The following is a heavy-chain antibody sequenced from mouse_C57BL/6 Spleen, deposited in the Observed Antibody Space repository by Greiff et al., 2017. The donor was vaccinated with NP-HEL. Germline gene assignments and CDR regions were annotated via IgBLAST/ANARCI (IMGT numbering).Heavy chain of an antibody. CDR1: GYTFTSYW. V-gene: IGHV1-69*01. Sequence: QVQLQQSGAELVMPGASVKLSCKASGYTFTSYWMHWVKQRPGQGLEWIGEIDPSDSYTNYNQKFKGKSTLTVDKSSSTAYMQLSSLTSEDSAVYYCARGPTVDWYFDVWGTGTTVTVSS. CDR2: IDPSDSYT. CDR3: ARGPTVDWYFDV. D-gene: IGHD1-1*01. J-gene: IGHJ1*03.